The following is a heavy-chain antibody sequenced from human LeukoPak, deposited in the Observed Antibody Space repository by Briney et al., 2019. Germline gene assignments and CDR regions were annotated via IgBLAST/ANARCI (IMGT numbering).Heavy chain of an antibody. Sequence: GASVKVPCKTSGYTFTTYGISWVRQAPGQGLEWMGWISGSNGNTKYAQKVQGRVTMTTDTSTTTAYMEVRSLRSDDTAVYYCARDRDRMVQGVTALFDYWGQGTLVTVSS. V-gene: IGHV1-18*04. CDR3: ARDRDRMVQGVTALFDY. CDR1: GYTFTTYG. D-gene: IGHD3-10*01. J-gene: IGHJ4*02. CDR2: ISGSNGNT.